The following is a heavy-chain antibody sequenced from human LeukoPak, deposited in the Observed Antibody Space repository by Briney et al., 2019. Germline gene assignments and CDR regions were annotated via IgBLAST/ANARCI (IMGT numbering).Heavy chain of an antibody. D-gene: IGHD2/OR15-2a*01. J-gene: IGHJ4*02. CDR1: GGSISRDY. Sequence: SETLSLTCTVSGGSISRDYWSWIRQPAGKGLEWIGRIYTSGSTNYNPSLKSRVTMSVDTSKNQFSLKLSFVTAADTAVYYCARSPSRTTPAYYFDYWGQGTLVTVSS. V-gene: IGHV4-4*07. CDR3: ARSPSRTTPAYYFDY. CDR2: IYTSGST.